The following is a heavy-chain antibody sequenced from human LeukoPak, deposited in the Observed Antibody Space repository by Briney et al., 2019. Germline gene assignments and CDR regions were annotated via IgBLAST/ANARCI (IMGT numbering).Heavy chain of an antibody. Sequence: GASVKVSCKASGGTFSSYAISWVRQAPGQGLEWMGRIIPILGIANYAQKFQGRVTITADKSTSTAYMELSSLRSEDTAVYYCARARIHSYPDYWGQGTLVTVSS. CDR1: GGTFSSYA. J-gene: IGHJ4*02. CDR2: IIPILGIA. V-gene: IGHV1-69*04. D-gene: IGHD5-18*01. CDR3: ARARIHSYPDY.